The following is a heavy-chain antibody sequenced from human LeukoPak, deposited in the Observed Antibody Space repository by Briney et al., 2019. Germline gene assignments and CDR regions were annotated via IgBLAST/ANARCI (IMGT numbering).Heavy chain of an antibody. CDR1: GYTFTGYY. CDR3: ARDLAGGDYARNYYYMGV. Sequence: ASVKVSCKASGYTFTGYYMHWVRQAPGQGLEWMGWINPNSGGTNYAQKFQGRVTMTRDTSISTAYMELSRLRSDDTAVYYCARDLAGGDYARNYYYMGVWSKGTTVTISS. CDR2: INPNSGGT. D-gene: IGHD4-17*01. J-gene: IGHJ6*03. V-gene: IGHV1-2*02.